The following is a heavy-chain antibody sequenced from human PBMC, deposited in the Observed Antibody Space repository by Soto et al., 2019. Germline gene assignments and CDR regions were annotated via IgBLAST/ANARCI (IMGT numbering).Heavy chain of an antibody. CDR1: GGSVSSGNYY. CDR3: ASALYCSGGSCSFDP. Sequence: QVQLQESGPGLVKPSETLSLTCTVSGGSVSSGNYYWSWIRQPPGKGLEWIGYIYYSGSTNYNPSLQSRVTISVDTSKNQFSLKLSSVTAAETAVYYCASALYCSGGSCSFDPWGQGTLVTVSS. V-gene: IGHV4-61*01. D-gene: IGHD2-15*01. J-gene: IGHJ5*02. CDR2: IYYSGST.